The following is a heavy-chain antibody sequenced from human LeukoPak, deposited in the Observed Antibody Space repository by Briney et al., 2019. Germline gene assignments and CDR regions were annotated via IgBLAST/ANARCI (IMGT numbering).Heavy chain of an antibody. CDR2: MNPNSGNT. CDR1: GYTFTSYD. CDR3: AKGRDSYAILDY. J-gene: IGHJ4*02. V-gene: IGHV1-8*01. Sequence: ASVKVSCKASGYTFTSYDINWVRQATGQGLEWMGWMNPNSGNTGYAQKFQGRVTMTRNTSISTAYMELSSLRSEDTAVYYCAKGRDSYAILDYWGQGTLVTVSS. D-gene: IGHD2-8*01.